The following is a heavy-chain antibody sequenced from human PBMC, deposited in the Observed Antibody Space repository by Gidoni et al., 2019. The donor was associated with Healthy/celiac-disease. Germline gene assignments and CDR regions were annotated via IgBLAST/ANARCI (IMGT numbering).Heavy chain of an antibody. J-gene: IGHJ5*02. D-gene: IGHD5-12*01. V-gene: IGHV1-69*01. Sequence: KFQGRVTITADESTSTAYMELSSLRSEDTAVYYCARDSGYDYGWFDPWGQGTLVTVSS. CDR3: ARDSGYDYGWFDP.